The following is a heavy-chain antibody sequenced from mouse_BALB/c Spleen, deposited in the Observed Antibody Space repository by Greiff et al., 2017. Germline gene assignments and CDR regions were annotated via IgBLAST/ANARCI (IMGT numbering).Heavy chain of an antibody. D-gene: IGHD2-1*01. CDR3: AIYGNYWFAY. CDR1: GFTFSSFG. J-gene: IGHJ3*01. V-gene: IGHV5-17*02. CDR2: ISSGSSTI. Sequence: EVMLVESGGGLVQPGGSRKLSCAASGFTFSSFGMHWVRQAPEKGLEWVAYISSGSSTIYYADTVKGRFTISRDNPKNTLFLQMTSLRSEDTAMYYCAIYGNYWFAYWGQGTLVTVSA.